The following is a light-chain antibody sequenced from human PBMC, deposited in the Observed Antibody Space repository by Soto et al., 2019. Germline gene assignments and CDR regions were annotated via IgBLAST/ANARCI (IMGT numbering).Light chain of an antibody. CDR2: DAS. J-gene: IGKJ5*01. CDR3: QQYNNWPPIT. Sequence: DIVLTQSPGTLSLSPGERAALSCRASQSVGRNLAWYQQKPGQAPRLLIYDASTRATGIPARFIGGGSGTEVTLSIRSLQAEDFGIYYCQQYNNWPPITCGQGTRREIK. V-gene: IGKV3-15*01. CDR1: QSVGRN.